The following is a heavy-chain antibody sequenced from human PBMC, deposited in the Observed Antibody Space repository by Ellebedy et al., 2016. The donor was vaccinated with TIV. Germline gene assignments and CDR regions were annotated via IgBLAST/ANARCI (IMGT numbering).Heavy chain of an antibody. CDR1: GGSVSSGSYY. CDR3: AREFVEVATIDDFYYAMDV. CDR2: IYYSGGT. D-gene: IGHD5-24*01. J-gene: IGHJ6*02. V-gene: IGHV4-61*01. Sequence: SETLSLTCSVSGGSVSSGSYYWSWIRQPPGKGLEWIGYIYYSGGTNYNPSLKSRVTIALDTSKHEFSLTLRSVTAADTAVYYCAREFVEVATIDDFYYAMDVWGQGTTVTVSS.